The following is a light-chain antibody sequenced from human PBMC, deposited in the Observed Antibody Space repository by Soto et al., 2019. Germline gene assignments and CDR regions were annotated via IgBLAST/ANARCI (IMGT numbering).Light chain of an antibody. V-gene: IGKV3-11*01. CDR3: QQRSNWPPT. Sequence: ELVLTQSPATLSLSPGARATLSCRASQSVSSYLAWYQQKPGQAPRLLIYDASNRATGIPARFSGSGSGTDLTITISSLEPEDVEVYDCQQRSNWPPTFGQGTRLEI. CDR2: DAS. J-gene: IGKJ5*01. CDR1: QSVSSY.